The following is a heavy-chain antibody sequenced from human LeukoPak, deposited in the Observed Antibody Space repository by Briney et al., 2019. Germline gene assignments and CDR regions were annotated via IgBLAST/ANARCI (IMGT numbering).Heavy chain of an antibody. J-gene: IGHJ6*02. CDR3: ARRSATRDYYGMDV. V-gene: IGHV4-59*08. Sequence: SETLSLTCTVSGGSISSYYWSWIRQPPGKGLEWIGYIYYSGSTNYNPSLKSRVTISVGTSKSQFSLKLSSVTAADTAVYYCARRSATRDYYGMDVWGQGTTVTVSS. CDR1: GGSISSYY. CDR2: IYYSGST. D-gene: IGHD5-24*01.